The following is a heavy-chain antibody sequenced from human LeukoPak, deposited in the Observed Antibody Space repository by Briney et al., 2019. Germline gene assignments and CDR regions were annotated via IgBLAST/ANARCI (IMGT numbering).Heavy chain of an antibody. V-gene: IGHV3-7*01. CDR3: TRDTGCPGGTCYSFYDY. J-gene: IGHJ4*02. Sequence: QPGGSLRLSCAASGFTFSNYCMTWVRQAPGKGLEWVANIKQDGTEKYYVDSVKGRFTISRDNAENSLYLQMNSLRAEDTAVYYCTRDTGCPGGTCYSFYDYWGQGTLVTVSS. CDR1: GFTFSNYC. D-gene: IGHD2-15*01. CDR2: IKQDGTEK.